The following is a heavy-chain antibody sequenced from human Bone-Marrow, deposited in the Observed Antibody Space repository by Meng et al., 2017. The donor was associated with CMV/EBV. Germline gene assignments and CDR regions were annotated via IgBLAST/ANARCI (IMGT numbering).Heavy chain of an antibody. D-gene: IGHD4-17*01. CDR2: INPNSGGT. CDR3: ARQRGDSPYYYGMDV. CDR1: GYTFTGYY. V-gene: IGHV1-2*02. Sequence: ASVKVSCKASGYTFTGYYMHWVRQAPGQGLEWMGWINPNSGGTNYAQKFQGRVTMTRDTSISTAYMELSRLRSDDTAVYYCARQRGDSPYYYGMDVWGHGTKVTVSS. J-gene: IGHJ6*02.